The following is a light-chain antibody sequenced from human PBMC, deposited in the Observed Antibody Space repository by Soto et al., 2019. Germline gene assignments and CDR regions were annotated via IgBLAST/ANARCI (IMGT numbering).Light chain of an antibody. CDR3: QHYNSYSEA. V-gene: IGKV1-5*03. J-gene: IGKJ1*01. Sequence: DIQMTQSPSTLSGSVGDRVTITCRASQTISSWLAWYQQKPGKAPKLLIYKASTLKSGVPSRFSGSGSGTEFTLTISSLQPDEFATYDCQHYNSYSEAFGQGTKGDIK. CDR1: QTISSW. CDR2: KAS.